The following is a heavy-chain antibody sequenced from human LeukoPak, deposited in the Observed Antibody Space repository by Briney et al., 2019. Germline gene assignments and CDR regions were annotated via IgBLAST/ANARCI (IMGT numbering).Heavy chain of an antibody. CDR1: GFTFDDYA. CDR3: AYGSSGWHWFDP. CDR2: ISGDRGST. V-gene: IGHV3-43*02. Sequence: GGSLRLSCAASGFTFDDYAMHWVRQAPGKGLEWVSLISGDRGSTYYADAVTGRLTISRDNSKNSLYLQMNSLRTEDTAMYYCAYGSSGWHWFDPWGQGTLVTVSS. D-gene: IGHD6-19*01. J-gene: IGHJ5*02.